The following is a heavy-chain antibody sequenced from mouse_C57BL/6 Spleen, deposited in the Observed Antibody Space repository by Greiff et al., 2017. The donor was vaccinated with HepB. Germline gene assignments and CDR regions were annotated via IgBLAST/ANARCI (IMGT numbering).Heavy chain of an antibody. Sequence: QVQLQQSGAELVKPGASVKISCKASGYAFSSYWMNWVKQRPGKGLEWIGQIYPGDGDTNYNGKFKGKATLTADKSSSTAYMQLSSLTSEDSAVYFCARPPNWDGNAMDYWGQGTSVTVSS. CDR3: ARPPNWDGNAMDY. V-gene: IGHV1-80*01. CDR2: IYPGDGDT. D-gene: IGHD4-1*02. CDR1: GYAFSSYW. J-gene: IGHJ4*01.